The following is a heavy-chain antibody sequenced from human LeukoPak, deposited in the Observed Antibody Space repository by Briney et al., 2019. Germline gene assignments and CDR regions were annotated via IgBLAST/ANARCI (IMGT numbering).Heavy chain of an antibody. CDR1: GFTFSDYY. CDR3: ARARGVITMIVVVTGPFDY. CDR2: ISSSGSTI. J-gene: IGHJ4*02. D-gene: IGHD3-22*01. Sequence: GGSLRLSCAASGFTFSDYYMSWIRQAPGKGLEWVSYISSSGSTIYYADSVKGRFTISRDNAKNSLYLQMNSLRAEDTAVYYCARARGVITMIVVVTGPFDYWGQGTLVTVSS. V-gene: IGHV3-11*04.